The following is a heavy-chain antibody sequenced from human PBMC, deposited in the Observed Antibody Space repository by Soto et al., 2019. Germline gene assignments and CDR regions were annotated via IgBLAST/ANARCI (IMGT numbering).Heavy chain of an antibody. D-gene: IGHD6-6*01. V-gene: IGHV3-23*01. CDR3: AKDREYSSSSGEVFYYYYMDV. CDR1: GFTFSSYA. J-gene: IGHJ6*03. CDR2: ISGSGGST. Sequence: EVQLLESGGGLVQPGGSLRLSCAASGFTFSSYAMGWVRQAPGKGLEWVSAISGSGGSTYYADSVKGRFTISRDNSKNTLYLQMNSLRAEDTAVYYCAKDREYSSSSGEVFYYYYMDVWGKGTTVTVSS.